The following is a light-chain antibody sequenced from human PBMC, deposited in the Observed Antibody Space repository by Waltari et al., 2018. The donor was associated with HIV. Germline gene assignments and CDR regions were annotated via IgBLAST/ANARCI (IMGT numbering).Light chain of an antibody. Sequence: EIVLTQSPATLSFSPGDRATLSRRASQSGCSYLACYQQKPGQTPRLLIYDASNRATGIPARFSGSGSGTDFTLTISSLEPEDFPIYYCQQCSNWPPYAFGQGTKLEI. V-gene: IGKV3-11*01. J-gene: IGKJ2*01. CDR3: QQCSNWPPYA. CDR1: QSGCSY. CDR2: DAS.